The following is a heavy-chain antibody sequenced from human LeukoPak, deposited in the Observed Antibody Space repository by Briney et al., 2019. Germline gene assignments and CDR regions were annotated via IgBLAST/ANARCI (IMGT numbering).Heavy chain of an antibody. CDR1: GFTFSSYG. Sequence: PGGSLRLSCAASGFTFSSYGMHWVRQAPGKGLEWVAVISYDGSNKYYADSVKGRFTISRDNSKNTLYLQMNSLRAEDTAVYYCAREPRPEYCSSTSCYTGYFDLWGRGTLVTVSS. V-gene: IGHV3-30*03. J-gene: IGHJ2*01. CDR2: ISYDGSNK. D-gene: IGHD2-2*02. CDR3: AREPRPEYCSSTSCYTGYFDL.